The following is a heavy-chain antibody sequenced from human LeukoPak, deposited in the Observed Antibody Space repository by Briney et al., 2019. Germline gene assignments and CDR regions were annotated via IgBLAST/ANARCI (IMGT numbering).Heavy chain of an antibody. J-gene: IGHJ6*02. CDR3: ARDYRRRNYYGMDV. D-gene: IGHD1-26*01. CDR1: AYTFTKYG. V-gene: IGHV1-18*01. CDR2: ISAYNGNT. Sequence: ASVKVSCKAPAYTFTKYGVNWVRQAPEQGLEWMGWISAYNGNTNYAQKLQGRVTMTTDTSTSTAYMELRSLRSDDTAVYYCARDYRRRNYYGMDVWGQGTTVTVSS.